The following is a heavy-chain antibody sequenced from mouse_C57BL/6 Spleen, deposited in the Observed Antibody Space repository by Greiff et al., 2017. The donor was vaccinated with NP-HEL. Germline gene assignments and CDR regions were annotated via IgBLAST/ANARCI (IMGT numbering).Heavy chain of an antibody. J-gene: IGHJ2*01. CDR3: ARRDSYYFDY. D-gene: IGHD3-3*01. V-gene: IGHV1-18*01. Sequence: VQLKQSGPELVKPGASVKIPCKASGYTFTDYNMDWVKQSHGKSLEWIGDINPNNGGTIYNQKFKGKATLTVDKSSSTAYMELRSLTSEDTAVYYCARRDSYYFDYWGQGTTLTVSS. CDR1: GYTFTDYN. CDR2: INPNNGGT.